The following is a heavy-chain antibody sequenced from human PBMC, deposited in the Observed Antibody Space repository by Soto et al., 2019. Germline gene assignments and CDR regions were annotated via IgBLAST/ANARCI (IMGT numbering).Heavy chain of an antibody. CDR1: GFTFSSYW. J-gene: IGHJ6*02. D-gene: IGHD5-18*01. Sequence: GGSLRLSCAASGFTFSSYWMSWVRQAPGKGLEWVANIKQDGSEKYYVDSVKGRFTISRDNAKNSLYLQMNSLRAEDTAVYYCARDRGGYSYGSTYYYGMDVWGQGTTVTVSS. CDR2: IKQDGSEK. V-gene: IGHV3-7*05. CDR3: ARDRGGYSYGSTYYYGMDV.